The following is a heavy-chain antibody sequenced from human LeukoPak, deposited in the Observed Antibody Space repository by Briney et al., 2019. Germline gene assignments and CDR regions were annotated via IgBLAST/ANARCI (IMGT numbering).Heavy chain of an antibody. D-gene: IGHD6-19*01. J-gene: IGHJ4*02. CDR3: ARVGKNGWDFDH. V-gene: IGHV3-7*01. Sequence: PGGSLRLSCEASGFTFSNYWMSWVRQAPGKGLAWVANIIEGGDVKYYVDSVKGRFTISRDNTKNSLYLQMTSLRADDTAVYYCARVGKNGWDFDHWGQGTLVTVSS. CDR2: IIEGGDVK. CDR1: GFTFSNYW.